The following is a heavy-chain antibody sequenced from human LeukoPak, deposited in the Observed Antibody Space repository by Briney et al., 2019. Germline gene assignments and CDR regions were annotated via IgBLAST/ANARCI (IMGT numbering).Heavy chain of an antibody. CDR2: IYTSGST. J-gene: IGHJ6*03. CDR3: ARIVNPSSWYAMDV. V-gene: IGHV4-39*07. Sequence: SETLSLTCTVSGGSISSSSYYWGWIRQPPGKGLEWIGRIYTSGSTNYNPSLKSRVTMSVDTSKNQFSLKLSSVTAADTAVYYCARIVNPSSWYAMDVWGKGTTVTVSS. CDR1: GGSISSSSYY. D-gene: IGHD6-13*01.